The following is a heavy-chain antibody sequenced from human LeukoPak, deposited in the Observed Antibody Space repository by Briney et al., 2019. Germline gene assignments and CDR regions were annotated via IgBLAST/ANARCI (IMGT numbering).Heavy chain of an antibody. V-gene: IGHV1-24*01. CDR3: ATMYRGYCSGGSCYSPYYYYYYMDV. Sequence: GASVKVSCKVSGYTLTELSMHWVRQAPGKGLEWMGGFDPEDGETIYAQKFQGRVTMTEDTSTDTAYMELSSLRSEDTAVYYCATMYRGYCSGGSCYSPYYYYYYMDVWGKGTTVTVSS. J-gene: IGHJ6*03. D-gene: IGHD2-15*01. CDR2: FDPEDGET. CDR1: GYTLTELS.